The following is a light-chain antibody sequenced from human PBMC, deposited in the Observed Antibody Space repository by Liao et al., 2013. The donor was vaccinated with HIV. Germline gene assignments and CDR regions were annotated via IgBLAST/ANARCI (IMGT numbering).Light chain of an antibody. CDR2: QDS. CDR3: QAWDTNTGVV. V-gene: IGLV3-1*01. J-gene: IGLJ3*02. Sequence: SYGLTQPPSVSVSTGQTASITCYGDNLSNILGNKYLHWYLQRPGQSPVLVIYQDSKRPSGIPERFSGSVSGKTATLTITGTQAMDEADFYYQAWDTNTGVVFGGGTKLTVL. CDR1: NLSNILGNKY.